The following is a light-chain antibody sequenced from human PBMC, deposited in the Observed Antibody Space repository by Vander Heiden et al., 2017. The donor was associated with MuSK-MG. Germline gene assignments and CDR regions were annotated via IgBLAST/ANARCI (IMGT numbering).Light chain of an antibody. CDR3: QQRSNCPIT. V-gene: IGKV3-11*01. Sequence: EIVLTQSPATLSLSPGERATLSCRASQSVSSALVWYQQKAGQAPRLLIYDGSNRATGIPARFSGSGSGTDFTLTINRLEPEDFAVYYCQQRSNCPITFGGGTKVDIK. J-gene: IGKJ4*01. CDR1: QSVSSA. CDR2: DGS.